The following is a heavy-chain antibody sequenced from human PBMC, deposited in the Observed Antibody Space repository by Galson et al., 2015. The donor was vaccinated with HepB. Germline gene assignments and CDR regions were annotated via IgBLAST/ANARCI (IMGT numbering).Heavy chain of an antibody. CDR3: ATSGGYCTSTSCLPGDY. CDR2: IDPSDSYT. V-gene: IGHV5-10-1*01. D-gene: IGHD2-2*01. Sequence: QSGAEVKKPGESLTISCKGSGYSFTSYWITWVRQMPGKGLEWMGNIDPSDSYTNYSPSFQGHVTVSADKSFSTAYLQWSSLKASDTGMYYCATSGGYCTSTSCLPGDYWGQGTLVTVSS. J-gene: IGHJ4*02. CDR1: GYSFTSYW.